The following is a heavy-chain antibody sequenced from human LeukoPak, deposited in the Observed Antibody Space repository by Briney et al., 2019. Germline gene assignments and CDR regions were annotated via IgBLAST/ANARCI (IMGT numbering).Heavy chain of an antibody. CDR2: ITSSSTYI. Sequence: PGGSLRLSCAASGFTFSSYSMNWVRQAPGKGLEWVSSITSSSTYIYYADSVKGRFTISRDNAKNSLYVQMNSLRAEDTAVYYCAGRRITIFGEVIRSRRHWFDPWGQGTLVTVSS. J-gene: IGHJ5*02. D-gene: IGHD3-3*01. CDR1: GFTFSSYS. CDR3: AGRRITIFGEVIRSRRHWFDP. V-gene: IGHV3-21*01.